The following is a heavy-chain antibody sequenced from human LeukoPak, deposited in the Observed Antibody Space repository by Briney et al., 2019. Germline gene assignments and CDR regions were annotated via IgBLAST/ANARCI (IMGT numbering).Heavy chain of an antibody. J-gene: IGHJ4*02. D-gene: IGHD3-10*01. CDR2: IYYSGST. Sequence: SETLSLTCTVSGGSISSSSYYWGWIRQPPGKGLEWIGSIYYSGSTYYNPSLKSRVTISVDTSKNQFSLKLSSVTAADTAVYYCARTAPYYYGSGSYYISAMGANFDYWGQGTLVTVSS. CDR3: ARTAPYYYGSGSYYISAMGANFDY. V-gene: IGHV4-39*01. CDR1: GGSISSSSYY.